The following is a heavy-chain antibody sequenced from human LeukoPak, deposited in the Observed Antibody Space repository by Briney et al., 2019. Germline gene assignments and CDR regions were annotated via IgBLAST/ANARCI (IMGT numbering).Heavy chain of an antibody. D-gene: IGHD6-19*01. CDR2: IYYSGIT. J-gene: IGHJ5*02. CDR1: GGSFSGYY. CDR3: ARARLYSSGGPGWFDP. V-gene: IGHV4-59*08. Sequence: SETLSLTCAVYGGSFSGYYWGWIRQPPGKGLEWIGSIYYSGITYYNPSLKSRVTISIDTSKNQFSLNLTSVAAADTAIYYCARARLYSSGGPGWFDPWGQGTLVTVSS.